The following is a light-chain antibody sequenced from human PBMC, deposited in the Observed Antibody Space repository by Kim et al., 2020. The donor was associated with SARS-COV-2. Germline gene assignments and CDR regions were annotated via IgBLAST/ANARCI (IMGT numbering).Light chain of an antibody. CDR3: QQYGISPLT. CDR2: GAS. J-gene: IGKJ4*01. Sequence: EIVLTQSPGTLSLSPGERATLSCRASQSVNNNKLAWYQQTPGQAPRLLIFGASSRATGIPDRFTGSGSGTDFTLTISRLGPEDFAVYYCQQYGISPLTFGGGTKVDIK. V-gene: IGKV3-20*01. CDR1: QSVNNNK.